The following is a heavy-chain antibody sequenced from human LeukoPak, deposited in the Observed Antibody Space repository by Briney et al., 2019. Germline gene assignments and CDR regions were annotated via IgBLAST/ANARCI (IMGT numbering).Heavy chain of an antibody. Sequence: GGSLRLSCAASGFTFSNYGMHWVRQAPGKGLEWVANIKQDGSENYYVDSVKGRFTISRDNAKNSLYLQMNSLRAEDTAVYYCARGVGGADYWGQGTLVTVSS. D-gene: IGHD2-21*01. CDR3: ARGVGGADY. CDR2: IKQDGSEN. V-gene: IGHV3-7*01. J-gene: IGHJ4*02. CDR1: GFTFSNYG.